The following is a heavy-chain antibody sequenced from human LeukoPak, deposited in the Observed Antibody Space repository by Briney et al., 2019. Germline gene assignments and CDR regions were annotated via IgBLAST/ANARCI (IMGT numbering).Heavy chain of an antibody. V-gene: IGHV1-69*05. J-gene: IGHJ4*02. D-gene: IGHD2-15*01. CDR2: IIPIFGTA. CDR1: GGTFSSYA. Sequence: GSSVKVSCKASGGTFSSYAISWVRQAPGQGLEWMGGIIPIFGTANYAQKFQGRVTITTDESTSTAYMELSSLRSEDTAVYYCARVGGQEYYFDYWGQGTLVTISS. CDR3: ARVGGQEYYFDY.